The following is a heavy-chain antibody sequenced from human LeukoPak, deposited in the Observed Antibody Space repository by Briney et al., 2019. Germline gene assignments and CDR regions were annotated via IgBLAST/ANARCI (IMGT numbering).Heavy chain of an antibody. V-gene: IGHV1-2*02. Sequence: ASVKVSCKASGYTXSGYFIHWVRQAPGQGLEWMGWINPNNDATIYAQKFQGRVTMTSDTSISTAYMDLSRLRSDDTAVYYCAKDVLRGFSYGFFDPWGQGTLVTVSS. CDR1: GYTXSGYF. CDR3: AKDVLRGFSYGFFDP. J-gene: IGHJ5*02. D-gene: IGHD5-18*01. CDR2: INPNNDAT.